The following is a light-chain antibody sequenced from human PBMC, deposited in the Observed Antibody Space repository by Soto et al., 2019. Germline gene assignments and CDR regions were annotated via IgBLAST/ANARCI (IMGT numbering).Light chain of an antibody. CDR2: GAS. Sequence: EIVMMQSPATLSVSPGERATLSCRASQSVSSNLAWYQQKPGQAPRLLIYGASTRATGIPARFSGSGSGTEFTLTISSLQSEDFALYYCQQYNNWPPLTFGGGTKVDIK. CDR3: QQYNNWPPLT. V-gene: IGKV3-15*01. CDR1: QSVSSN. J-gene: IGKJ4*01.